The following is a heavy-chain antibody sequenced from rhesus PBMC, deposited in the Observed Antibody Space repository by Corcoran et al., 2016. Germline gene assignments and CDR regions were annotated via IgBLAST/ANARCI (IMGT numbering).Heavy chain of an antibody. J-gene: IGHJ4*01. CDR3: ARAGQWVQGFDY. CDR1: GGSISDDYY. D-gene: IGHD5-24*01. V-gene: IGHV4-106*01. Sequence: QVQLQESGPGLVKPSETLSLTCAVSGGSISDDYYWSWIRQPPGKGLEWIGYIYGSGGGTNYNPYLKDRVTISMDTSKNLFSLKLSSVTAADTAVYYCARAGQWVQGFDYWGQGVLVTVSS. CDR2: IYGSGGGT.